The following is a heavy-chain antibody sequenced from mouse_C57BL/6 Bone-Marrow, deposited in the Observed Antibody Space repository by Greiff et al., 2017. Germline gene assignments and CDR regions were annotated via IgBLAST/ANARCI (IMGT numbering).Heavy chain of an antibody. CDR3: VRMGGSGYYFDY. D-gene: IGHD3-2*02. CDR1: GFSFNTYA. CDR2: IRSKSNNYAT. J-gene: IGHJ2*01. Sequence: EVQLQESGGGLVQPKGSLKLSCAASGFSFNTYAMNWVRQAPGKGLEWVARIRSKSNNYATYYADSVKDRFTISRDDSESMLYLQMNNLKTEDTAMYYGVRMGGSGYYFDYWGQGTTLTVSS. V-gene: IGHV10-1*01.